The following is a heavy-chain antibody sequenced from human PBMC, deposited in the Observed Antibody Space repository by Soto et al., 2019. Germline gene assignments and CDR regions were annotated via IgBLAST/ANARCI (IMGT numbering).Heavy chain of an antibody. CDR2: IYPGDSDT. CDR1: GYSFTSYW. J-gene: IGHJ5*02. V-gene: IGHV5-51*01. D-gene: IGHD2-15*01. Sequence: GESLKLSCKGSGYSFTSYWIGWVRQMPGKGLEWMGIIYPGDSDTRYSPSFQGQVTISADKSISTAYLQWSSLKASDTAMYYCARQGVVAATAENWFDPWGQGXLVTVYS. CDR3: ARQGVVAATAENWFDP.